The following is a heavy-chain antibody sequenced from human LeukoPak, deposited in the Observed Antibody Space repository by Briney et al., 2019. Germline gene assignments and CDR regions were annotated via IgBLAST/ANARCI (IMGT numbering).Heavy chain of an antibody. Sequence: GGSLRLSCAASGFTFSSYEMNWVRQAPGKGLEWVSYISSDAASIYYADSVRGRFTISRDNAKNSLFLQVYSLRAEDTAVYYCARAGIRTSIAAASTSRRNYGMDVWGQGTTVTVSS. J-gene: IGHJ6*02. CDR1: GFTFSSYE. CDR3: ARAGIRTSIAAASTSRRNYGMDV. V-gene: IGHV3-48*03. D-gene: IGHD6-13*01. CDR2: ISSDAASI.